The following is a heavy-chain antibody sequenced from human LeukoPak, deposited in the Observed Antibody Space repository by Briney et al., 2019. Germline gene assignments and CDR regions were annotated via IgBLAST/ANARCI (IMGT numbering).Heavy chain of an antibody. D-gene: IGHD4-17*01. Sequence: GGSLRLSCAASGFTFSSYAMHWVRQAPGKGLEYVSAISSNGGSTYYANSVKGRFTISRDNSKNTLYLQLGSLRAEDMAVYYCARRTVTTLGNWFDPWGQGTLVTVSS. J-gene: IGHJ5*02. CDR2: ISSNGGST. CDR1: GFTFSSYA. V-gene: IGHV3-64*01. CDR3: ARRTVTTLGNWFDP.